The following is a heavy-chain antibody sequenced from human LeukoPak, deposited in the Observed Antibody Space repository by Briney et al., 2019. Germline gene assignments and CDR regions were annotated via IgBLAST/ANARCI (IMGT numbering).Heavy chain of an antibody. CDR1: GYSISTSYY. J-gene: IGHJ5*02. D-gene: IGHD3-10*01. V-gene: IGHV4-61*02. CDR3: ASSTVYGSSLGNWFDP. CDR2: IYTSGST. Sequence: SETLSLTCTVSGYSISTSYYWSWIRQPAGKGLEWIGRIYTSGSTNYNPSLKSRVTISVDTSKNQFSLKLSSVTAADTAVYYCASSTVYGSSLGNWFDPWGQGTLVTVSS.